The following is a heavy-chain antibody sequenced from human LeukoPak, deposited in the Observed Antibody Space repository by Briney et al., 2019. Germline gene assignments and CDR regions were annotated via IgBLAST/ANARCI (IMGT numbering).Heavy chain of an antibody. CDR3: ARGIAARQFGCDY. CDR2: ISSSSSTI. V-gene: IGHV3-48*01. CDR1: GFTFSSYS. D-gene: IGHD6-6*01. J-gene: IGHJ4*02. Sequence: PGGSLRLSXAASGFTFSSYSMNWVRQAPGKGLEWVSYISSSSSTIYYAGSVKGRFTISRDNAKNSLYLQMNSLRAEDTAVYYCARGIAARQFGCDYWGQGTLVTVSS.